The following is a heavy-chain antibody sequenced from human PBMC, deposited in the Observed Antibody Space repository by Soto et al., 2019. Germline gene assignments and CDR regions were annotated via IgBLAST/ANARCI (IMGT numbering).Heavy chain of an antibody. D-gene: IGHD2-15*01. V-gene: IGHV3-21*01. CDR3: ARWASAALWFDP. CDR2: ISSSSSYI. Sequence: LRLSCAASGFTFSSYSMNWVRQAPGKGLEWVSSISSSSSYIYYADSVKGRFTISRDNAKNSLYLQMNSLRAEDTAVYYCARWASAALWFDPWGQGTLVTV. J-gene: IGHJ5*02. CDR1: GFTFSSYS.